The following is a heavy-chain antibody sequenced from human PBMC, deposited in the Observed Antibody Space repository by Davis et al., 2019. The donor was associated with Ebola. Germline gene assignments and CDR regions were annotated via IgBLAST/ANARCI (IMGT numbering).Heavy chain of an antibody. J-gene: IGHJ3*02. D-gene: IGHD6-6*01. CDR1: GGSISSSSYY. Sequence: MPGGSLRLSCTVSGGSISSSSYYWGWIRQPPGKGLEWIGYIYYSGSTNYNPSLKSRVTISVDTSKNQFSLKLSSVTAADTAVYYCARHRTPYSSSSLFEDAFDIWGQGTMVTVSS. CDR3: ARHRTPYSSSSLFEDAFDI. CDR2: IYYSGST. V-gene: IGHV4-39*01.